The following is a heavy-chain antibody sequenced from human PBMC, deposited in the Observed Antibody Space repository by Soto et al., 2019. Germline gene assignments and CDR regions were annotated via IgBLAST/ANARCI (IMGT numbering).Heavy chain of an antibody. D-gene: IGHD3-3*01. CDR1: GGSISSGDYY. J-gene: IGHJ6*02. Sequence: SETLSLTCTVSGGSISSGDYYWSWIRQPPGKGLEWIGYIYYSGSTYYNPSLKSRVTISVDTSKNQFSLKLSSVTAADTAVYYCARAVTIFGAKLRYYYYGMDVWGQGTTVTVSS. V-gene: IGHV4-30-4*01. CDR2: IYYSGST. CDR3: ARAVTIFGAKLRYYYYGMDV.